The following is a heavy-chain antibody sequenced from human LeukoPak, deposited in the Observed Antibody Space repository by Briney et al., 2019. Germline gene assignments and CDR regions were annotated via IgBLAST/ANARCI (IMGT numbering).Heavy chain of an antibody. CDR3: AREDVSAYYFDY. D-gene: IGHD3-16*01. CDR1: Y. Sequence: YMXXXXXXXGQGLXGXERINPNIGGTNYAQKFQGRVTMTSDTSISTAYIELSRLRSDDTAVYYCAREDVSAYYFDYWGQGTLVTVSS. J-gene: IGHJ4*02. CDR2: INPNIGGT. V-gene: IGHV1-2*06.